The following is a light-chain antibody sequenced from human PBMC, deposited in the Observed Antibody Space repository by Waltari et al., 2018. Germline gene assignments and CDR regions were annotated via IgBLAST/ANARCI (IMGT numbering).Light chain of an antibody. V-gene: IGKV1-27*01. J-gene: IGKJ3*01. Sequence: DIHMNQPPPSLSASVGVRVTITCRASQDISNYLAWYQQKPGKVPKLLISAASTLQSGVPSRFSGRGTGTDFTLTISSLQPEDVASYYCQKYYRAPFTFGPGTKVHIK. CDR1: QDISNY. CDR2: AAS. CDR3: QKYYRAPFT.